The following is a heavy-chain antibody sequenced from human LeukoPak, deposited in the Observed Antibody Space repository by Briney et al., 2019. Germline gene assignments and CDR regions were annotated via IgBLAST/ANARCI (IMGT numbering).Heavy chain of an antibody. J-gene: IGHJ5*02. CDR3: ARNIGYCSGGSCYSRWFDP. Sequence: PSETLSLTCTVSGGSISSYYWSWIRQPPGKGLEWIGYIYYSGSTNYNPSLKSRVTIPVDTSKNQFSLKLSSVTAADTAVYYCARNIGYCSGGSCYSRWFDPWGQGTLVTVSS. CDR1: GGSISSYY. V-gene: IGHV4-59*01. CDR2: IYYSGST. D-gene: IGHD2-15*01.